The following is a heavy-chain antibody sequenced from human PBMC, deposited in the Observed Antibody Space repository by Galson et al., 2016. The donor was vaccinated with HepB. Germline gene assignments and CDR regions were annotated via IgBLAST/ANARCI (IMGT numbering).Heavy chain of an antibody. Sequence: QSGAEVKKPGESLKISCKVSGYRFSNYWITWVRQMPGKGLEWMGRIDPTGSYTNYNPSFQGHVTLSVDKSITTAYLQWGSLRALDTAFYYCAGLYYYGSGNYPPLRPWGQGTPVTVSS. J-gene: IGHJ4*02. V-gene: IGHV5-10-1*01. CDR2: IDPTGSYT. CDR3: AGLYYYGSGNYPPLRP. D-gene: IGHD3-10*01. CDR1: GYRFSNYW.